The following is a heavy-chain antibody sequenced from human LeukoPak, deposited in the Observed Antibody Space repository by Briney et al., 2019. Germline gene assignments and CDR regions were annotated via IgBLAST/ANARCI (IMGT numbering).Heavy chain of an antibody. D-gene: IGHD4-17*01. CDR2: IYTSGSV. J-gene: IGHJ6*03. CDR1: GGSISSYY. CDR3: AREEVTTGIYHYYYLDV. V-gene: IGHV4-4*07. Sequence: PSETLSLTRTVSGGSISSYYWSWIRQPAGKGLVWSGHIYTSGSVNYNPSLQSRVTMSVDTSKNQFSLKVSSATAADTAVYYCAREEVTTGIYHYYYLDVRGKGTTVTVSS.